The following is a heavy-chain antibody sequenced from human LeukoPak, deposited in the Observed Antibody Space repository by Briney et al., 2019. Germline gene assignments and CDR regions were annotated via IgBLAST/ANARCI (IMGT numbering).Heavy chain of an antibody. Sequence: PGGSLRLSCAASGFTFSSYAMSWVRQAPGKGLEWVSAISGSGGSTYYADSVKGRFTISRDNSKNTLYLQMNSLRAEDTAVYYCAKYVIEGDIAAAENDYWGQGTLVTVSS. CDR3: AKYVIEGDIAAAENDY. V-gene: IGHV3-23*01. J-gene: IGHJ4*02. D-gene: IGHD6-13*01. CDR1: GFTFSSYA. CDR2: ISGSGGST.